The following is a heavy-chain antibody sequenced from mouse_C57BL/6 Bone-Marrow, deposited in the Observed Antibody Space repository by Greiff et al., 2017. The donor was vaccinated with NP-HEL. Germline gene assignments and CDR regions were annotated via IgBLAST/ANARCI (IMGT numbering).Heavy chain of an antibody. V-gene: IGHV1-53*01. CDR3: ARSGITTVVVPFDY. CDR2: INPSNGGT. J-gene: IGHJ2*01. CDR1: GYTFTSYW. Sequence: VKLQQPGTELVKPGASVKLSCKASGYTFTSYWMHWVKQRPGQGLEWIGNINPSNGGTNYNEKFKSKATLTVDKSSSTAYMQLSSLTSEDSAVYYCARSGITTVVVPFDYWGQGTTLTVSS. D-gene: IGHD1-1*01.